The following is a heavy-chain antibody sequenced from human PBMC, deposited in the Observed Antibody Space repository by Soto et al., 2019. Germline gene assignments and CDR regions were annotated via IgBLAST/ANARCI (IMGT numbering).Heavy chain of an antibody. V-gene: IGHV3-33*01. J-gene: IGHJ1*01. D-gene: IGHD2-15*01. Sequence: PGGSLRLSCAASGFTFSSYGMHWVRQAPGKGLEWVAVIWYDGSNKYYADSVRGRFTISRDNSKNTLYLQMNSLRAEDTAVYYCARDLGVYCSGGSCPGHFQHWGQGTLVTVSS. CDR1: GFTFSSYG. CDR3: ARDLGVYCSGGSCPGHFQH. CDR2: IWYDGSNK.